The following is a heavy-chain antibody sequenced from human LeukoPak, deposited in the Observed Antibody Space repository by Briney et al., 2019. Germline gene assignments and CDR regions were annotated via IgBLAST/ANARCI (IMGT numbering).Heavy chain of an antibody. J-gene: IGHJ4*02. CDR1: GGTFSSYA. CDR2: INPSGGST. Sequence: ASVKVSCKASGGTFSSYAISWVRQAPGQGLEWMGIINPSGGSTSYAQKFQGRVTMTRDTSTSTVYMELSSLRSEDTAVYYCARDYSSSYDYWGQGTLVTVSS. D-gene: IGHD6-13*01. V-gene: IGHV1-46*01. CDR3: ARDYSSSYDY.